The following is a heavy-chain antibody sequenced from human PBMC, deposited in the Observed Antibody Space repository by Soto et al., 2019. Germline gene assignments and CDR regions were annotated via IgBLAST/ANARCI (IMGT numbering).Heavy chain of an antibody. Sequence: PGGSLRLSCAASGFIFTNYAMNWVRQAPGKGLEWVSVIGGRANSAYYADSVQGRFTISRDNSKNTLSLQMSSLTADDTAIYYCVREGRGSFDFWGRGTIVTV. CDR3: VREGRGSFDF. CDR2: IGGRANSA. D-gene: IGHD5-12*01. J-gene: IGHJ3*01. CDR1: GFIFTNYA. V-gene: IGHV3-23*01.